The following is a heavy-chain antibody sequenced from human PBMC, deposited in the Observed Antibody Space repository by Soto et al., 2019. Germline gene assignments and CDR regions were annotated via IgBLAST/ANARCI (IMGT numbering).Heavy chain of an antibody. CDR1: GFIFSNYW. CDR3: AGLWTTYWGYFDY. J-gene: IGHJ4*02. V-gene: IGHV3-7*01. CDR2: IKHDGSEK. Sequence: GGSLRLSCAASGFIFSNYWMSWVRQTPGRGLEWVANIKHDGSEKFYVASVKGRFTISRDNARNSLYLQMNSLSADDTAVYYCAGLWTTYWGYFDYWGQGALVTVSS. D-gene: IGHD7-27*01.